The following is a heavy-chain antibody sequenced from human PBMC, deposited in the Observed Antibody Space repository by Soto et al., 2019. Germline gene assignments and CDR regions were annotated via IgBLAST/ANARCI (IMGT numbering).Heavy chain of an antibody. V-gene: IGHV4-59*01. J-gene: IGHJ3*02. D-gene: IGHD3-10*01. CDR2: IYYSGST. CDR3: ARRTRGFGELWNFAFDI. CDR1: GGSISSYY. Sequence: QVQLQESGPGLVKPSETLSLTCTVSGGSISSYYWSWIRQPPGKGLEWIGYIYYSGSTNYNPSLKSRVTISVDTSKNQFSLKLSSVTAADTAVYYCARRTRGFGELWNFAFDIWGQGTMVTVSS.